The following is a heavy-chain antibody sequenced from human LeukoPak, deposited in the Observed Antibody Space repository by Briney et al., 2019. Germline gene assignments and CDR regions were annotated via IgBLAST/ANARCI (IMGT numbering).Heavy chain of an antibody. CDR3: ARAPNYYDPLDY. V-gene: IGHV4-4*02. Sequence: SETLSLTCAVSGGSISSSNWWSWVRPPPGKGLEWIGEIYHSGSTNYNPSLKSRVTISVDKSKNQFSLKLSSVTAADTAVYYCARAPNYYDPLDYWGQGTLVTVSS. CDR2: IYHSGST. CDR1: GGSISSSNW. D-gene: IGHD3-22*01. J-gene: IGHJ4*02.